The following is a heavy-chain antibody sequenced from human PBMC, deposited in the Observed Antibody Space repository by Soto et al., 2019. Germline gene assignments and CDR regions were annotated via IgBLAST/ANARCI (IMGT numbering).Heavy chain of an antibody. CDR1: GFTFSSYW. Sequence: GGSLRLSCAASGFTFSSYWMSWVRQAPGKGLEWVANIKQDGSEKYYVDSVKGRFTISRDNAKNSLYLQMNSLRAEDTAVYYCARDGNYYDSSGYYPYYFDYWGQGTLVTVSS. CDR3: ARDGNYYDSSGYYPYYFDY. D-gene: IGHD3-22*01. J-gene: IGHJ4*02. CDR2: IKQDGSEK. V-gene: IGHV3-7*03.